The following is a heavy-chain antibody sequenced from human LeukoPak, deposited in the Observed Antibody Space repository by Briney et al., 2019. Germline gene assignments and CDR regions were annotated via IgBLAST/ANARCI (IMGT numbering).Heavy chain of an antibody. CDR2: INPNSGGT. Sequence: ASVKVSCKASGYTFTGYYMHWVRQAPGQGLEWMGWINPNSGGTNYAQKFQGRVTMTRDTSISTAYMELSRLRSDDTAVYYCARVQQQLVRFDYYYYMDVWGKGTTVTVSS. V-gene: IGHV1-2*02. J-gene: IGHJ6*03. D-gene: IGHD6-13*01. CDR1: GYTFTGYY. CDR3: ARVQQQLVRFDYYYYMDV.